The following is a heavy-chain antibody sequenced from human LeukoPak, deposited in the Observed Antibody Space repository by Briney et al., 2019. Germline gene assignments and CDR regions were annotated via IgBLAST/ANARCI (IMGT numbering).Heavy chain of an antibody. D-gene: IGHD2-15*01. V-gene: IGHV3-21*01. J-gene: IGHJ4*02. Sequence: GGSLRLSCVASGFTFSSCSMNWVRQAPGKGLEWVSSISRNSSYIYYADSVKGRFTISRDNAKNSLYLQMNSLRAEDTAVYYCARDESDCSGGSCYLDYRGQGTVVTVSS. CDR3: ARDESDCSGGSCYLDY. CDR1: GFTFSSCS. CDR2: ISRNSSYI.